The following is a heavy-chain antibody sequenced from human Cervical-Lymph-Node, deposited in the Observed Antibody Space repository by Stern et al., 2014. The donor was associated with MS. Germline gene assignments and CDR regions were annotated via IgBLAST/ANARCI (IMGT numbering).Heavy chain of an antibody. CDR1: GGTFSSQA. J-gene: IGHJ6*02. CDR3: ARDEIGQTTTHYYYYGMDV. CDR2: ISPVFGAA. Sequence: QVQLVQSGAEVKKPGSSVKVSCKASGGTFSSQAISWVRQAPGQGLEWLGGISPVFGAAHYGQKFQGRVTITADESTSTAYMELRSLRSEDTAVYYCARDEIGQTTTHYYYYGMDVWGQGTTVTVSS. D-gene: IGHD1-1*01. V-gene: IGHV1-69*01.